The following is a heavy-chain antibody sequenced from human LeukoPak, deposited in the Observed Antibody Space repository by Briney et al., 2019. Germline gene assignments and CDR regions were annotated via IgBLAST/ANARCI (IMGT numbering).Heavy chain of an antibody. Sequence: PSETLSLTCTVSGGSISDYYRGWIRQPPGKGLEWIGYFYNSGSSTYNPSLKSRVTISVDTSKEQFSLKLSSVTAADTAVYYCARANYYGSGRNYFDYWGQGTLVTVSS. V-gene: IGHV4-59*08. CDR3: ARANYYGSGRNYFDY. CDR2: FYNSGSS. J-gene: IGHJ4*02. CDR1: GGSISDYY. D-gene: IGHD3-10*01.